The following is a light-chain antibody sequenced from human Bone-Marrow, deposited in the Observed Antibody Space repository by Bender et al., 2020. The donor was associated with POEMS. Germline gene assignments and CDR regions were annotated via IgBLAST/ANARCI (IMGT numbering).Light chain of an antibody. V-gene: IGLV2-23*02. CDR3: YSYAGSYTWV. CDR2: EVS. Sequence: QSVLTQPPSVSGSPGQSITISCTGTSSDVGSYNLVSWYQQHPGKAPKLMIYEVSKRPSGVSNRFSGSKSGNTASLTISGLQAEDEADYYCYSYAGSYTWVFGGGTKLTVL. CDR1: SSDVGSYNL. J-gene: IGLJ3*02.